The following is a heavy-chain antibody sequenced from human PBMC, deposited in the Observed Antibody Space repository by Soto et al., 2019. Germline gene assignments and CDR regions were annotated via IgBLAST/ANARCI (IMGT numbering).Heavy chain of an antibody. Sequence: EVQLVESGGGLVQSGGSLRLSCAASEFSFSNYWMSWVRQGPGKGLEWVANIKGDGGEEYYVESVKGRFTIFRDNGKSSLYLQMNSLRAEDTAVYYCARSLGWRDGFDFWAQGTMVIVSS. CDR3: ARSLGWRDGFDF. J-gene: IGHJ3*01. CDR2: IKGDGGEE. D-gene: IGHD6-19*01. CDR1: EFSFSNYW. V-gene: IGHV3-7*01.